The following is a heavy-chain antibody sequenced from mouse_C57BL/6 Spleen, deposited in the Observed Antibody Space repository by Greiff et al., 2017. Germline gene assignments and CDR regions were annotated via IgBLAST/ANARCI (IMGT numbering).Heavy chain of an antibody. D-gene: IGHD1-1*01. Sequence: QVQLQQSGAELVKPGASVKLSCKASGYTFTSYWMHWVKQRPGQGLEWIGMIHPNSGSTNYNEKFKSKATLTVDKSSSTAYMQLSSLTSEDSAVYYCARSDYYGSIWYFDVWGTGTTVTVSS. V-gene: IGHV1-64*01. CDR2: IHPNSGST. CDR3: ARSDYYGSIWYFDV. CDR1: GYTFTSYW. J-gene: IGHJ1*03.